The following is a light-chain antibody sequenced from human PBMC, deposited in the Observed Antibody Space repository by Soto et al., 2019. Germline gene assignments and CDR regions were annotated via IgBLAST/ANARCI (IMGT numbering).Light chain of an antibody. CDR1: SSDVGGYNY. V-gene: IGLV2-14*01. CDR2: EVS. CDR3: SSYTSSSLPV. Sequence: QSALTQPASVSGSPGQSITISCTGTSSDVGGYNYVSWYQQHPGKAPKLMIYEVSNRPSGVSNRFSGSKSVNTASLTISGLQAEYEADYYCSSYTSSSLPVFGGGTQLTVL. J-gene: IGLJ2*01.